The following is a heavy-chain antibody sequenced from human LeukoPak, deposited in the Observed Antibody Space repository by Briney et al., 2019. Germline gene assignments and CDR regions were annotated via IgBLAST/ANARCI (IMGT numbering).Heavy chain of an antibody. V-gene: IGHV3-48*03. CDR2: ISSGGDTI. D-gene: IGHD3-22*01. CDR1: GFTFSSYE. J-gene: IGHJ4*02. CDR3: ARDGGTRLKYSFGYGDY. Sequence: AGGSLRLSCAASGFTFSSYEMNWVRQAPGKGLEWVSYISSGGDTIYYADSVKGRFTISRDNAKNSLYLQMNSLRAEDTAVYYCARDGGTRLKYSFGYGDYWGQGTLVTVSS.